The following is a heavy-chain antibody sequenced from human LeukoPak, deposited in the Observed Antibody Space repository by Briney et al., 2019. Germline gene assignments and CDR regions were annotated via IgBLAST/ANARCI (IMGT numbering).Heavy chain of an antibody. CDR1: GFTFSSYS. D-gene: IGHD1-1*01. CDR3: AKSWNSFDY. J-gene: IGHJ4*02. V-gene: IGHV3-21*01. Sequence: PGGSLRLSCAASGFTFSSYSMNWVRQAPGKGLEWVSSISSTSTYIYYADSVKGRFTISRDNAQNSLYLQMNSLIAEDTATYYCAKSWNSFDYWGQGTLVTVSS. CDR2: ISSTSTYI.